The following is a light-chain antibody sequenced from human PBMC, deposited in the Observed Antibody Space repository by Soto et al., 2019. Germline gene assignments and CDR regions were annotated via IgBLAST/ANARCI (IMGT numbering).Light chain of an antibody. V-gene: IGKV3-20*01. CDR1: QSINTRY. Sequence: EIVLTQSPGTLSLSPGERATLSCRASQSINTRYSAWYQQKTGQPPRLLIYATSIRAPGIPDRFSGSGSGTDFTLTISRLEPEDFAVYYCQQYDDSARYKFGQGTNLDIK. J-gene: IGKJ2*01. CDR3: QQYDDSARYK. CDR2: ATS.